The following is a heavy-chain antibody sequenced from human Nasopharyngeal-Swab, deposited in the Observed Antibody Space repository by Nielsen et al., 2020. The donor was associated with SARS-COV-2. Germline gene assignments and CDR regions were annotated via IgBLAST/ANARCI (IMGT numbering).Heavy chain of an antibody. V-gene: IGHV3-33*01. CDR1: GFTFSSYG. D-gene: IGHD3-3*01. CDR2: IWYDGSNK. J-gene: IGHJ6*03. CDR3: ARDGDFWSGYTYYYYYYMDV. Sequence: SLKISCAASGFTFSSYGMHWVRQAPGKGLEWVAVIWYDGSNKYYADSVKGRFTISRDNSKNTLHLQMNSLRAEDTAVYYCARDGDFWSGYTYYYYYYMDVWGKGTTVTVSS.